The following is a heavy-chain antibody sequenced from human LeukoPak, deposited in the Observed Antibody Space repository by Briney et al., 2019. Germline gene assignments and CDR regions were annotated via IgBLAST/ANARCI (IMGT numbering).Heavy chain of an antibody. CDR3: AIIMITFGGVPHYFDY. D-gene: IGHD3-16*01. Sequence: ASVKVSCKASGYTFTGYYMHWVRQAPGQGLEWMGRINPNSGGTNYAQKFQGRVTMTRDTSISTAYMELSRLRSDDTAVYYCAIIMITFGGVPHYFDYWGQGTLVTVSS. J-gene: IGHJ4*02. V-gene: IGHV1-2*06. CDR2: INPNSGGT. CDR1: GYTFTGYY.